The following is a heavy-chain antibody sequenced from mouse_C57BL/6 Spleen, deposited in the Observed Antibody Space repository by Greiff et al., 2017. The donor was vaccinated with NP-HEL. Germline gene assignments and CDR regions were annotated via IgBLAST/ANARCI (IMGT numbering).Heavy chain of an antibody. CDR2: IYPGNSDT. V-gene: IGHV1-5*01. D-gene: IGHD2-1*01. CDR1: GYTFTSYW. J-gene: IGHJ4*01. CDR3: TRGDYYGNYVFPMDY. Sequence: VQLQQSGTVLARPGASVKMSCKTSGYTFTSYWMHWVKQRPGQGLEWIGAIYPGNSDTSYNQKFKGKAKLTAVTSASTAYMELSSLTNEDSAVYYCTRGDYYGNYVFPMDYWGQGTSVTVSS.